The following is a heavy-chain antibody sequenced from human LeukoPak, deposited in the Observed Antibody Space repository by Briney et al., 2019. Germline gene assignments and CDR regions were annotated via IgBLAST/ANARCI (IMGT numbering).Heavy chain of an antibody. CDR1: GYIFTGYY. Sequence: ASVKVSCKASGYIFTGYYMHWVRQAPGQGLEWMGWINPNSGGTKYAQQFQGRVTMTRDTSISTTYMELSRLTSDDTAVYYCARGEGDSSSWTLNYWGQGTLVPLSP. D-gene: IGHD6-13*01. V-gene: IGHV1-2*02. CDR3: ARGEGDSSSWTLNY. J-gene: IGHJ4*02. CDR2: INPNSGGT.